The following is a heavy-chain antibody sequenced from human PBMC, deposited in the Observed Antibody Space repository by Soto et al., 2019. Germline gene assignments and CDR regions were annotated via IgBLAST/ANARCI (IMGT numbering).Heavy chain of an antibody. CDR2: VTAGNDNT. CDR1: GYTFTNNV. CDR3: AREVPYGYSRFDY. D-gene: IGHD5-18*01. V-gene: IGHV1-3*01. J-gene: IGHJ4*02. Sequence: QVHLVQSGAEVKKPGASVKVSCKTSGYTFTNNVIHWVRQAPGQRLEWMGWVTAGNDNTKWSREFQGRLTLTKVTSASTAYLELSSLTSEDTAIYFCAREVPYGYSRFDYWGQGTLVTVSS.